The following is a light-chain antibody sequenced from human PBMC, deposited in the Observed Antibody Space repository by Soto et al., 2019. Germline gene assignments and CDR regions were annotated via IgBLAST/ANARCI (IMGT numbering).Light chain of an antibody. V-gene: IGKV1-5*03. Sequence: DIQMTQSPSTLSASVGDRVTITCRASQSINIWLAWYQQKPGRAPKLLIYKASTLESGVPSRFSGSGSGTEFTLTISSLQPDDFATYYCQHYNSYSEAFGQGTKV. CDR1: QSINIW. CDR2: KAS. J-gene: IGKJ1*01. CDR3: QHYNSYSEA.